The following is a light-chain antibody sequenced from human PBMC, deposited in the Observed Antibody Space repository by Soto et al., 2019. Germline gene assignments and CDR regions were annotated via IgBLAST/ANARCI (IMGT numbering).Light chain of an antibody. Sequence: VMTQSPATLSVSPGERATLSCRASQSINSHLAWYQHKPGQAPRLLIYDASNRATGIPARFSGSGSGTDFTLTISSLEPEDFAVYYCQQRSNWPRTFGQGTRLEIK. CDR3: QQRSNWPRT. CDR1: QSINSH. V-gene: IGKV3-11*01. J-gene: IGKJ5*01. CDR2: DAS.